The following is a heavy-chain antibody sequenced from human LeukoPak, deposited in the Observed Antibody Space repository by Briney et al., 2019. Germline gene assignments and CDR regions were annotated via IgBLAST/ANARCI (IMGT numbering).Heavy chain of an antibody. V-gene: IGHV4-30-4*01. Sequence: SHTLALTRAVSGGSISSGDYYWSWIRQPPGKGLEWIGYIYYSGRTYYNPSLKGRVTISVDTSKNHVSLKVSSVTAADTAVYYCARGLVATRDFAPWGQGTLVTVSS. CDR3: ARGLVATRDFAP. J-gene: IGHJ5*02. CDR1: GGSISSGDYY. D-gene: IGHD5-12*01. CDR2: IYYSGRT.